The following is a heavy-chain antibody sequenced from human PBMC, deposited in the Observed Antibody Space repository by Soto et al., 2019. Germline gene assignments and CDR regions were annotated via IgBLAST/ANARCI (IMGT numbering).Heavy chain of an antibody. Sequence: SETLSLTCAVYGGSFSDYYLSWIRQPPGKGLEWIGEINHSGSTNYNPSLKSRVTISVDTSKNQFSLKLSSVTAADTAVYYCARAPVASGYYYPIDYWGQGTLVTVSS. CDR1: GGSFSDYY. CDR3: ARAPVASGYYYPIDY. D-gene: IGHD3-22*01. J-gene: IGHJ4*02. V-gene: IGHV4-34*01. CDR2: INHSGST.